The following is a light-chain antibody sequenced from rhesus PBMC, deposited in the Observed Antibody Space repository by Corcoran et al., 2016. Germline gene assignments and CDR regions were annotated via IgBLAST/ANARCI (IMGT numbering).Light chain of an antibody. Sequence: DIQMTQSPSSLSASVGDTVTITGRASQSISSWLDWYQQKPGRAPKLLIYKASSLKNGVPSRFSGSGSRTYFTLTLACLQPEDFAPSYCLQYRTDPRTFGQGTKVAIK. J-gene: IGKJ1*01. V-gene: IGKV1-22*01. CDR1: QSISSW. CDR3: LQYRTDPRT. CDR2: KAS.